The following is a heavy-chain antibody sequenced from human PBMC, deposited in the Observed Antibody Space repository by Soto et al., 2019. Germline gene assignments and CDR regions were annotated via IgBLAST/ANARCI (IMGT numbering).Heavy chain of an antibody. Sequence: PGGSLRLSCAASGFTFSSYAMHWVRQAPGKGLEWVAVISYDGSNKYYADSVKGRFTISRDNSKNTLYLQMNSLRAEDTAVYYCARDVACIAARCLSYYYGMDVWGQGTTVTVSS. D-gene: IGHD6-6*01. J-gene: IGHJ6*02. V-gene: IGHV3-30-3*01. CDR1: GFTFSSYA. CDR3: ARDVACIAARCLSYYYGMDV. CDR2: ISYDGSNK.